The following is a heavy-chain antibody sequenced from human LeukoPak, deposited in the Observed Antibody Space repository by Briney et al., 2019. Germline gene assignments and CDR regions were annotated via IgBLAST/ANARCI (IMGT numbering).Heavy chain of an antibody. D-gene: IGHD5-18*01. CDR3: ARAPSSGYSYGYYYYYYMDV. Sequence: GVSLRLSCAVSGFTFSSYSMNWVRQAPGKGLEWVSYISSSTITIYYADSVKGRFTISRDNAKDSLYLQMNSLRAEDTAVYYCARAPSSGYSYGYYYYYYMDVWGKGTTVTVSS. V-gene: IGHV3-48*04. J-gene: IGHJ6*03. CDR2: ISSSTITI. CDR1: GFTFSSYS.